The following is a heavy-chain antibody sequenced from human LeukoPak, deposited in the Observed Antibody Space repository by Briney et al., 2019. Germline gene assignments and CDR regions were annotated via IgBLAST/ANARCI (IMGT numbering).Heavy chain of an antibody. CDR3: AREVLIRYDSSGYHTH. D-gene: IGHD3-22*01. V-gene: IGHV3-53*01. Sequence: TGGSLRLSCAASGFTVSSNYMSWVRQAPGKGLEWVSVIYSGGSTYYADSVKGRFTISRDNSKDTLYLQMNSLRAEDTAVYYCAREVLIRYDSSGYHTHWGQGTLVTVSS. CDR1: GFTVSSNY. CDR2: IYSGGST. J-gene: IGHJ4*02.